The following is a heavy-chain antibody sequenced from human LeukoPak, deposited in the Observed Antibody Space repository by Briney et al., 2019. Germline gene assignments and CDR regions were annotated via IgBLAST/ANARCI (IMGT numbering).Heavy chain of an antibody. D-gene: IGHD4-17*01. Sequence: GGSLRLSCAASGFTVSSNYMNWVRQAPGKGLVWVSAISGSGGSTYYADSVKGRFTISRDNSKNTLYLQMNSLRAEDTAVYYCAKVDDYGDYGSDWGQGTLVTVSS. CDR1: GFTVSSNY. J-gene: IGHJ4*02. V-gene: IGHV3-23*01. CDR2: ISGSGGST. CDR3: AKVDDYGDYGSD.